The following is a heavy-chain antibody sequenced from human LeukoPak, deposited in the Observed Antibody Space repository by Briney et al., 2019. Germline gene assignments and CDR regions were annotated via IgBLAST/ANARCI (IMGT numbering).Heavy chain of an antibody. CDR1: GGSISSYS. Sequence: KPSETLSLTCTVSGGSISSYSWSWIRQPPGKGLEWIGYIYYSGSTNYHPSLKSRVTISVDTSKNQFSLKLSSVTAADTAVYYCARHNGDILTGYFDYWGQGTLVTVSS. CDR3: ARHNGDILTGYFDY. D-gene: IGHD3-9*01. CDR2: IYYSGST. J-gene: IGHJ4*02. V-gene: IGHV4-59*08.